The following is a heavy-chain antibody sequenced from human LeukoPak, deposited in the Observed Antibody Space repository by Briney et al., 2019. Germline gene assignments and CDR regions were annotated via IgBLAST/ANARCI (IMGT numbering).Heavy chain of an antibody. V-gene: IGHV1-2*06. CDR1: GYTFTGYY. J-gene: IGHJ6*02. Sequence: ASVTVSCKASGYTFTGYYMHCVRQAPGQGLEWVGRINPNSGGTNYAQKFQGRVTMTRDTSISTAYTELSRLRSDDTAVYYCARSGLEWVMDVWGQGTTVTVSS. D-gene: IGHD3-3*01. CDR2: INPNSGGT. CDR3: ARSGLEWVMDV.